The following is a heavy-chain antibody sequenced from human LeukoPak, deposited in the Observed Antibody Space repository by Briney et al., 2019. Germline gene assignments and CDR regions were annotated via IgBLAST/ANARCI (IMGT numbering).Heavy chain of an antibody. CDR2: IYHSESA. J-gene: IGHJ5*02. V-gene: IGHV4-38-2*02. CDR1: GYSISRGYY. D-gene: IGHD2-2*01. CDR3: ARHHLPDIVVVPAALNWFDP. Sequence: SETLSLTCTVSGYSISRGYYWGWIRQPPGKGLEWIGSIYHSESADYNPSLKSRVTMSVDTSKNQFSLKLSSVTAADTAVYYCARHHLPDIVVVPAALNWFDPWGQGTLVTVSS.